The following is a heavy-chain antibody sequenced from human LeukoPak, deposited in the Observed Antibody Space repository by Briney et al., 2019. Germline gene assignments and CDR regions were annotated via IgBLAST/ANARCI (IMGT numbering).Heavy chain of an antibody. V-gene: IGHV4-59*01. Sequence: SETLSLTCTVSGGSISSYYWSWIRQPPGKGLEWIGYIYYSGSTNYNPSLKSRVTISVDTSKNQFSLKLSSVAAADTAVYYCARAYDFWSGYSFDYWGQGTLVTVSS. CDR1: GGSISSYY. CDR3: ARAYDFWSGYSFDY. CDR2: IYYSGST. D-gene: IGHD3-3*01. J-gene: IGHJ4*02.